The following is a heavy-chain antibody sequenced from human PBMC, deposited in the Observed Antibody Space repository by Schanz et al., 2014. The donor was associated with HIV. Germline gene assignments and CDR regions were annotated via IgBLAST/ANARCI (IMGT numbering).Heavy chain of an antibody. J-gene: IGHJ6*02. V-gene: IGHV3-48*01. CDR2: ISSSSSTI. CDR3: ARETSGFSTSWPPRYHYYGMDV. CDR1: GFTFSSYA. Sequence: EVQLLESGGGLVQPGGSLRLSCAASGFTFSSYAMSWVRQAPGKGLEWVSYISSSSSTIYYADSVKGRFTISRDNSKNTLYLEMNSLRPEDTAVYYCARETSGFSTSWPPRYHYYGMDVCGQGTTVTVSS. D-gene: IGHD6-13*01.